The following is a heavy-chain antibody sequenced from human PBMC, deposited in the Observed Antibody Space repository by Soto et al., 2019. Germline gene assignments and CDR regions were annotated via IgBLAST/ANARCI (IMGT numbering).Heavy chain of an antibody. CDR1: GYSFTSYW. CDR2: IYPGDSDT. D-gene: IGHD6-13*01. CDR3: ATHSAGPIYYYYYGMDV. J-gene: IGHJ6*02. Sequence: PGESLKISCKGSGYSFTSYWIGWVRQMPGKGLEWMGIIYPGDSDTRYSPSFQGQVTISADKSISTAYLRWSSLKASDTAMYYCATHSAGPIYYYYYGMDVWGQGTTVTVSS. V-gene: IGHV5-51*01.